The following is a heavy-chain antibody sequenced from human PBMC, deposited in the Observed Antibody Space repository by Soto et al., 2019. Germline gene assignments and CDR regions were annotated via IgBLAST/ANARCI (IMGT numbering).Heavy chain of an antibody. D-gene: IGHD4-17*01. CDR2: IIGAGDKT. CDR1: GFTFSNYG. CDR3: AKDRDYGDPYPVDW. V-gene: IGHV3-23*01. J-gene: IGHJ4*02. Sequence: EVQLLEAGGGFVQPGGSLRLSCAASGFTFSNYGMSWVRQTPGKGRVWVSAIIGAGDKTYYADSVKGRFTISRDNSKNSRQLQRNNMRVEDMARYDRAKDRDYGDPYPVDWWGQGTLVSVSS.